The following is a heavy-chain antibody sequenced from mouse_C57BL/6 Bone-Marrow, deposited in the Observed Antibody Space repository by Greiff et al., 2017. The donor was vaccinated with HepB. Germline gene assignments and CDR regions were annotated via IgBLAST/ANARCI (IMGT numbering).Heavy chain of an antibody. J-gene: IGHJ3*01. CDR2: ISNGGGST. CDR3: ARHGAYYPFAY. Sequence: EVHLVESGGGLVQPGGSLKLSCAASGFTFSDYYMYWVRQTPEKRLEWVAYISNGGGSTYYPDTVKGRFTISRDNAKNTLYLQMSRLKSEDTAMYYCARHGAYYPFAYWGQGTLVTVSA. D-gene: IGHD2-10*01. V-gene: IGHV5-12*01. CDR1: GFTFSDYY.